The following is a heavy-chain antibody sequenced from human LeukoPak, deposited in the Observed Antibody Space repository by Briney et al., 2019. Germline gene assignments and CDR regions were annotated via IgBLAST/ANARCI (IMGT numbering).Heavy chain of an antibody. CDR2: IYYSGST. D-gene: IGHD5-24*01. CDR1: GGSISSYY. V-gene: IGHV4-59*01. CDR3: ARDRKMATIPGYDAFGI. Sequence: SETLSLTCTVSGGSISSYYWSWIRQPPGKGLEWIGYIYYSGSTNYNPSLKSRVTISVDTSKNQFSLKLSSVTAADTAVYSCARDRKMATIPGYDAFGIWGQGTMVTVSS. J-gene: IGHJ3*02.